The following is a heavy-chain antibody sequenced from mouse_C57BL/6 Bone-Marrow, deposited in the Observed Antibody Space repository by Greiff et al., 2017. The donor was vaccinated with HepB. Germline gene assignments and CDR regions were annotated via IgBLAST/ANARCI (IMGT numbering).Heavy chain of an antibody. CDR2: IYPRSGNT. V-gene: IGHV1-81*01. CDR1: GYTFTSYG. Sequence: VKVVESGAELARPGASVKLSCKASGYTFTSYGISWVKQRTGQGLEWIGEIYPRSGNTYYNEKFKGKATLTADKSSSTAYMELRSLTSEDSAVYFCARYDYGYDEGFAYWGQGTLVTVSA. J-gene: IGHJ3*01. D-gene: IGHD2-2*01. CDR3: ARYDYGYDEGFAY.